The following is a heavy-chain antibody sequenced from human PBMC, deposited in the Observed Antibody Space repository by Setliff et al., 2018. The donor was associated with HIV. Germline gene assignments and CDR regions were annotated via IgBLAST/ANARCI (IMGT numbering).Heavy chain of an antibody. CDR1: GFTFGDYV. J-gene: IGHJ1*01. V-gene: IGHV3-49*04. CDR2: IRSKAYGGTT. Sequence: GGSLRLSCTASGFTFGDYVMSWVRQAPGKGLEWVGFIRSKAYGGTTEYAASVKGRFTISRDDSESIAYLQMSSLKTEDTAVYYCTSEGHSFWSYFQHWGQGTLVTVSS. D-gene: IGHD2-8*02. CDR3: TSEGHSFWSYFQH.